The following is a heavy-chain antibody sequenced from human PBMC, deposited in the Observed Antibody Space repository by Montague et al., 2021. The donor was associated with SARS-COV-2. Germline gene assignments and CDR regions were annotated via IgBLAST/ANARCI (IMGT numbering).Heavy chain of an antibody. Sequence: TLSLTCTVSGGSISSGSYYWSWIRQPAGKGLEWIGRIYTSGSTNYNPSLKSRVTISVDTSKNQFSLKLSSVTAADTAVYYCARILGTYYDFWSGERAIDAFDIWGQGTMVTVPS. CDR1: GGSISSGSYY. CDR3: ARILGTYYDFWSGERAIDAFDI. J-gene: IGHJ3*02. CDR2: IYTSGST. D-gene: IGHD3-3*01. V-gene: IGHV4-61*02.